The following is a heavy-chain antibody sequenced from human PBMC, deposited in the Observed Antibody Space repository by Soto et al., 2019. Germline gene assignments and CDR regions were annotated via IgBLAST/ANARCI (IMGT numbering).Heavy chain of an antibody. Sequence: GGSLRLFCQASGFNFRMYEMSWVRKAPGKGVEWVSYISSSGLTTYYADLAEGRFTISRDNAKDSLYLHLNRLRVGDTAVYYFARYGTRGDWWGLGTQVTVSS. CDR2: ISSSGLTT. J-gene: IGHJ5*01. CDR3: ARYGTRGDW. D-gene: IGHD3-10*01. CDR1: GFNFRMYE. V-gene: IGHV3-48*03.